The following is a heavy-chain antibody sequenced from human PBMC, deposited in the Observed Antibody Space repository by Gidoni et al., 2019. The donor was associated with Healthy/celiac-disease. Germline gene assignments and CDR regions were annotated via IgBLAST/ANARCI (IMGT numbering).Heavy chain of an antibody. CDR2: RKQDGSEK. D-gene: IGHD2-2*01. J-gene: IGHJ4*02. CDR3: ARDKVDNKYCSSTSCYSGVYYFDY. V-gene: IGHV3-7*01. CDR1: GFTFSSYW. Sequence: EVQLVESGGGLVQPGGSLRLSCAASGFTFSSYWMSWVSQAPGKGLGWVANRKQDGSEKNYVDSVKGRFTISRDNAKNSLYLQMNSLRAEDTAVYYCARDKVDNKYCSSTSCYSGVYYFDYWGQGTLVTVSS.